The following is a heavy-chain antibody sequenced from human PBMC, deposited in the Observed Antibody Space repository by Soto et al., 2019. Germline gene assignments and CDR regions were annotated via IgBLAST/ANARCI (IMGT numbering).Heavy chain of an antibody. CDR1: GWTFSSYA. CDR3: ARSNNWNHDAFDI. CDR2: IIPIFGTA. J-gene: IGHJ3*02. D-gene: IGHD1-20*01. Sequence: AVKVSCKASGWTFSSYAISWVRQAPGQGLEWMGGIIPIFGTANYAQKFQGRVTITADESTSTAYMELSSLRSEDTAVYYCARSNNWNHDAFDIWGQGTMVTVSS. V-gene: IGHV1-69*13.